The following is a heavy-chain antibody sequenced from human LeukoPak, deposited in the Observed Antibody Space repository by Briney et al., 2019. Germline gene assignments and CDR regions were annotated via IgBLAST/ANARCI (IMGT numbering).Heavy chain of an antibody. D-gene: IGHD1-26*01. CDR3: AKDRGFSGSYYGFDS. Sequence: GGSLRLSCAASGFTFNSWAMVLVRQPPGKGLEGCAIFRATGGNKYYADYVRGRLTISRDNSQNTVFLQMNSLRAEDTAVYYCAKDRGFSGSYYGFDSWGQGTLVTVSS. V-gene: IGHV3-23*01. J-gene: IGHJ4*02. CDR2: FRATGGNK. CDR1: GFTFNSWA.